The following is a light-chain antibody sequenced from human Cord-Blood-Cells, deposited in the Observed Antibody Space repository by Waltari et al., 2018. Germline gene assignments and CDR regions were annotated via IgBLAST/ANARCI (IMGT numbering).Light chain of an antibody. CDR2: DVS. J-gene: IGLJ3*02. CDR1: SSDVGGYNY. CDR3: SSYTSSSTWV. Sequence: QSALTQPASVSGSPGQSITISCTGTSSDVGGYNYVSWYQQHPGKAPKLMIYDVSNPPSGLSKRCSGSTSVNTASLTISGLQAEDDAEYYCSSYTSSSTWVFGGGTKLTVL. V-gene: IGLV2-14*01.